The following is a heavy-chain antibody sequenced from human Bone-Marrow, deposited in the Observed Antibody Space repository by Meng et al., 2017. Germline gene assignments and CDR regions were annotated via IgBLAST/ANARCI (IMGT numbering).Heavy chain of an antibody. CDR3: ARINGDYFDY. V-gene: IGHV5-51*01. CDR1: GYSFTSYW. J-gene: IGHJ4*02. D-gene: IGHD4-17*01. CDR2: IYPGDSDT. Sequence: KVSCKGSGYSFTSYWLGWVRPTPGKGLEWMGIIYPGDSDTRYSPAFQGQVTIPADKSISTAYLQWSSLKASDTAMYYCARINGDYFDYWGQGTLVTVSS.